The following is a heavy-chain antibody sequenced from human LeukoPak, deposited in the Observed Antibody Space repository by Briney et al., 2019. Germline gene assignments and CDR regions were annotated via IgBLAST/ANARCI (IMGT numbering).Heavy chain of an antibody. CDR2: ISAYNGNT. CDR1: GYTFTSYG. Sequence: GASVKVSCKASGYTFTSYGISWVRQAPGQGLEWMGWISAYNGNTNYAQKLQGRVTMTTDTSTGTAYMELRSLRSDDTAVYYCARVRTVADPQIGLVYWGQGTLVTVSS. CDR3: ARVRTVADPQIGLVY. D-gene: IGHD4-23*01. V-gene: IGHV1-18*01. J-gene: IGHJ4*02.